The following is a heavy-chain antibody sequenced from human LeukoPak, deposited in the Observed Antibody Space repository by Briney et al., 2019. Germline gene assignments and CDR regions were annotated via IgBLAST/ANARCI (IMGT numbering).Heavy chain of an antibody. J-gene: IGHJ4*02. CDR3: AKGVRNWGYFDY. Sequence: GRSLRLSCAASGFTFDDYAMHWVRQAPGKGLEGVSGISWNSGSIGYADSVKGRFTISRDNAKNSLYLQMNSLRAEDTALYYCAKGVRNWGYFDYWGQGTLVTVSS. D-gene: IGHD7-27*01. V-gene: IGHV3-9*01. CDR2: ISWNSGSI. CDR1: GFTFDDYA.